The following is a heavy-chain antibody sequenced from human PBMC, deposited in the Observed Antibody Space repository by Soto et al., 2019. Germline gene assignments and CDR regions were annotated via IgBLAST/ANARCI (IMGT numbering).Heavy chain of an antibody. CDR2: IRSKANSYAT. V-gene: IGHV3-73*02. Sequence: EVQLVESGGGLVQPGGSLKLSCAASGFTFSGSAMHWVRQASGKGLEWVGRIRSKANSYATAYAASVKGRFTISRDDSKNTAYLQMNSLKTEDTAVYYCMAGYSYGDYWGQGTLVTVSS. CDR3: MAGYSYGDY. CDR1: GFTFSGSA. J-gene: IGHJ4*02. D-gene: IGHD5-18*01.